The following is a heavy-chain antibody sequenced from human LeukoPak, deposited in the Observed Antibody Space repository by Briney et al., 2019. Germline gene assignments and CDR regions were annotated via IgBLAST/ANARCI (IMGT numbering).Heavy chain of an antibody. V-gene: IGHV1-24*01. J-gene: IGHJ4*02. Sequence: ASVKVSCKVSGASLSETSIHWVRQAPGQWLEWMGGFDPEDGESIFAQRFQGRFSMTEDTSTDTAYMELRGLRPEDTAVYYCATADKWEPLDYWGQGTPVTVSS. CDR2: FDPEDGES. CDR1: GASLSETS. D-gene: IGHD1-26*01. CDR3: ATADKWEPLDY.